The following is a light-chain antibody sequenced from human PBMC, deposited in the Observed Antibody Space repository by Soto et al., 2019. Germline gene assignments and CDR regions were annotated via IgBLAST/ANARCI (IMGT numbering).Light chain of an antibody. V-gene: IGKV1-5*01. Sequence: DIPMTQSPSTLSASVGDRVTITCPASQSISSWLAWYQQKPGKAPKLLIYDASSLESGVPSRFSGSGSGTDFTLTISSLQPEDVATYYCQHYNGFSWTFGQGTKV. J-gene: IGKJ1*01. CDR1: QSISSW. CDR2: DAS. CDR3: QHYNGFSWT.